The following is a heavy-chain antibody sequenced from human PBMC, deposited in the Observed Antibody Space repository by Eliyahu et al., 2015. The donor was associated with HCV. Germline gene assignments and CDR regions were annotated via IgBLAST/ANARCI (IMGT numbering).Heavy chain of an antibody. CDR2: IYFSGST. J-gene: IGHJ5*02. CDR3: ASAYCGGDCWFDP. CDR1: GXSISSYY. V-gene: IGHV4-59*12. Sequence: QVQLQESGPGLVKPSETLSLTCTVSGXSISSYYWSWIRQPPGKGLGWVGVIYFSGSTNYNPSLKSRVTISVDTSKNQFSLKLSSVTAADTAVYYCASAYCGGDCWFDPWGQGTLVTVSS. D-gene: IGHD2-21*02.